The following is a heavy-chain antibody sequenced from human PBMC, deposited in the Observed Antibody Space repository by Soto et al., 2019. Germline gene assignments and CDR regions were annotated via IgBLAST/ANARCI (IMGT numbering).Heavy chain of an antibody. CDR1: GFTFSGQG. CDR3: AKEYTGYYYDY. CDR2: TSYDGSDK. D-gene: IGHD2-15*01. Sequence: QVQLVESGGGVVQPGTSLRLSCAASGFTFSGQGMHWVRQAPGKGLEWVASTSYDGSDKYYADSVKGRFTISRDNAVNTLYLQMNSLRTEDTALYYCAKEYTGYYYDYWGQGTLVTVSA. J-gene: IGHJ4*02. V-gene: IGHV3-30*18.